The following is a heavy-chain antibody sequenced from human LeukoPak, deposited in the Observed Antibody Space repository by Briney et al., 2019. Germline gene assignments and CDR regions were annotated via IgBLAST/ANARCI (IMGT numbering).Heavy chain of an antibody. CDR2: IYYSGST. J-gene: IGHJ4*02. CDR3: ARRGGRITATYYFDY. V-gene: IGHV4-39*01. D-gene: IGHD6-25*01. Sequence: PSETLSLTCTVSGGSISSYYWGWIRQTPGKGLEWIGNIYYSGSTYYNPSLKSRVTISVDTSKNQFSLNLTSVTAADTAVYYCARRGGRITATYYFDYWGQGTLVTVSS. CDR1: GGSISSYY.